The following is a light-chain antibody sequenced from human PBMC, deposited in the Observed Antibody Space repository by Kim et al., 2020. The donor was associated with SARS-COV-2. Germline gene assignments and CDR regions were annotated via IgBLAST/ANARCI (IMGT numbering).Light chain of an antibody. CDR2: KTS. V-gene: IGKV1-5*03. CDR3: QQYDSYPWT. J-gene: IGKJ1*01. CDR1: QSISCW. Sequence: VGDRVTSNCRASQSISCWLAWYQQKPGQAPYHLSYKTSDLETGVPSRFSGSGSGTEFTLTITTLQPDDFATYYCQQYDSYPWTFGQGTKVDIK.